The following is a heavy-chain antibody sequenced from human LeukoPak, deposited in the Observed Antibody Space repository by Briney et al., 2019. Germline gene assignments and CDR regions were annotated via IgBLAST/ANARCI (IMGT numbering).Heavy chain of an antibody. CDR2: INSDGSST. V-gene: IGHV3-74*03. J-gene: IGHJ4*02. CDR1: GFTVISNY. D-gene: IGHD1-26*01. Sequence: GGSLRLSCAASGFTVISNYMHWVRQAPGKGLVWVSRINSDGSSTAYADSVKGRFTISRDNAKNTLYLQMNSLRAEDTAVYYCARGGSYLTVWGQGTLVTVSS. CDR3: ARGGSYLTV.